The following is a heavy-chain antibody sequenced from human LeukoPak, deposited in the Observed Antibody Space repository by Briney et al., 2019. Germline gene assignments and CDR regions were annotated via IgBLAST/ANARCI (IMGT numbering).Heavy chain of an antibody. D-gene: IGHD4-17*01. Sequence: SETLSLTCSVSGGSINSGYWSWIRQPPGKGLEWIGLLYPSGSTNYNPSLKSRVTISVDTSKNQFSLKLSSVTAADTAVYYCASDRNYGDFALAYWGQGTLVTVSS. CDR2: LYPSGST. CDR1: GGSINSGY. CDR3: ASDRNYGDFALAY. V-gene: IGHV4-59*01. J-gene: IGHJ4*02.